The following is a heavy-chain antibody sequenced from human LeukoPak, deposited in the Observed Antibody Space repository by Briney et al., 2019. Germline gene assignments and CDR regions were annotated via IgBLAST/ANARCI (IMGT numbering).Heavy chain of an antibody. CDR2: IYYGGRS. CDR3: ARGSSGNSFPFDY. Sequence: SETLSLTCIVSGGAISSYYWSWIPQSPGKGLEWIGYIYYGGRSSYNPSLKSRVTISVDTSKNQFSLRLSSVTAADTAVYYCARGSSGNSFPFDYWGQGTLVTVSS. D-gene: IGHD3-22*01. J-gene: IGHJ4*02. CDR1: GGAISSYY. V-gene: IGHV4-59*12.